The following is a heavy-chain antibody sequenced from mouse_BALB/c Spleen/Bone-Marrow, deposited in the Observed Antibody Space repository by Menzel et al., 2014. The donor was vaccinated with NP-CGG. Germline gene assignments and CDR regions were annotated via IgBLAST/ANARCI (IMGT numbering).Heavy chain of an antibody. CDR1: GYTFTSYW. J-gene: IGHJ4*01. V-gene: IGHV1S22*01. D-gene: IGHD1-1*01. CDR3: RSYEYAMDY. CDR2: IYPGSGST. Sequence: LQQSGSELVRPGASVRLSCMASGYTFTSYWMHWVKQRPGQGLEWIGNIYPGSGSTNYDEKFKSKATLTVDTSSSTAYMQLISLTSEDSAVYFCRSYEYAMDYLGQGPAVTVSS.